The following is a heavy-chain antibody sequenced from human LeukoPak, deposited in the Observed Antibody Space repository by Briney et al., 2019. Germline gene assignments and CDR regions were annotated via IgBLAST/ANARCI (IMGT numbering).Heavy chain of an antibody. CDR2: INYKSGDA. CDR1: RYTFTDSY. V-gene: IGHV1-2*02. Sequence: ASVNVSCKASRYTFTDSYMHWVGQAPAQGLEYLAWINYKSGDAKYAKKFQGRVSMTRDTSISTAYMDLGSLRSDDTAVYYCAREGRHCGGDCYSFDSWGQGTLVTVSS. D-gene: IGHD2-21*02. CDR3: AREGRHCGGDCYSFDS. J-gene: IGHJ4*02.